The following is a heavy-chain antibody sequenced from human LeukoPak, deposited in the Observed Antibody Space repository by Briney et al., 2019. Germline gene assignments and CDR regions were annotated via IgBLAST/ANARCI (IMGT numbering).Heavy chain of an antibody. Sequence: ASVKVSCKASGYTFTSYGISWVRQAPGQGLEWMGWMSTNNGDTAYALKFQGRVTLTRDTSISTAYMELSSLTSEDTAVYYCAREEGGVVVPAGRFDPWGQGTLVTVSS. J-gene: IGHJ5*02. D-gene: IGHD2-2*01. CDR3: AREEGGVVVPAGRFDP. V-gene: IGHV1-8*03. CDR2: MSTNNGDT. CDR1: GYTFTSYG.